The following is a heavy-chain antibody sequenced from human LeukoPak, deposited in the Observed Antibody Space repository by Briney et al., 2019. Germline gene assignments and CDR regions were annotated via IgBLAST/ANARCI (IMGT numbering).Heavy chain of an antibody. J-gene: IGHJ4*02. V-gene: IGHV3-20*04. CDR2: INWNGGST. CDR3: ARVPDYYDSSGYPDY. Sequence: GGSLGLSCAASGFTFDDYGMSWVRQAPGKGLEWVSGINWNGGSTGYADSVKGRFTISRDNAKNSLYLQMNSLRAEDTALYYCARVPDYYDSSGYPDYWGQGTLVTVSS. D-gene: IGHD3-22*01. CDR1: GFTFDDYG.